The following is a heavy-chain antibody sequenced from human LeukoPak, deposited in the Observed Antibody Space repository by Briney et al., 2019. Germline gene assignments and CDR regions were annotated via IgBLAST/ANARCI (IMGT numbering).Heavy chain of an antibody. J-gene: IGHJ5*02. CDR3: ARAPYYYGSGGNWFDP. CDR2: ISAYNGNT. Sequence: ASVKVSCKASGYTFTSYGISWVRQAPGQGLEWMGWISAYNGNTNYAQKLQGRVTMTTDTSTSTAYMELRSLRSDDTAVYYCARAPYYYGSGGNWFDPWGQGTLVTVSS. V-gene: IGHV1-18*01. CDR1: GYTFTSYG. D-gene: IGHD3-10*01.